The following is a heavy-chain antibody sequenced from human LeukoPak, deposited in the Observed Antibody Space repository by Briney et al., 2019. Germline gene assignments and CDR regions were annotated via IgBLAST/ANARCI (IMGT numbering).Heavy chain of an antibody. CDR1: GASFSGYY. CDR2: INDSGST. CDR3: ARDGRFPPEVLPRYFDY. J-gene: IGHJ4*02. D-gene: IGHD1-26*01. Sequence: PSETLSLTCAVYGASFSGYYWVWIRQPPGKGLEWIGEINDSGSTKYNPSVWSRVTISVDTSKNQFSLKLSSVTAADTAVYYCARDGRFPPEVLPRYFDYWGQGTLVIVSS. V-gene: IGHV4-34*01.